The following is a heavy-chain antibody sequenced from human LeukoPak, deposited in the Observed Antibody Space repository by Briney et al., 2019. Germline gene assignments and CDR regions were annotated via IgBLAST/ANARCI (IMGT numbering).Heavy chain of an antibody. CDR2: ISTYDGNA. CDR1: GYSFTSYG. CDR3: ARAPPGFTYGPGDH. J-gene: IGHJ4*02. D-gene: IGHD3-10*01. V-gene: IGHV1-18*01. Sequence: ASMKVSCKASGYSFTSYGFTWVRQAPGQGLEWMGWISTYDGNANYAQKLQGRATMTTDTSTITAYMELRSLRSDDTAVYYCARAPPGFTYGPGDHWGQGTLVTVSS.